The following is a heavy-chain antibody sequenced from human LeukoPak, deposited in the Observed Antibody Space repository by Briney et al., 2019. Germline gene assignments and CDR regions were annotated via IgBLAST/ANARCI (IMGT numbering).Heavy chain of an antibody. D-gene: IGHD2-2*01. Sequence: ASVKVSCKASGYTFTSYGISWVRQAPGQGLEWMGWISAYNGNTDYAQKFQGRVTITADESTSTAYMELSSLRSEDTAVYYCARVVTPRYCSTTSCYWEGWFDPWGQGTLVTVSS. CDR1: GYTFTSYG. CDR2: ISAYNGNT. V-gene: IGHV1-18*01. J-gene: IGHJ5*02. CDR3: ARVVTPRYCSTTSCYWEGWFDP.